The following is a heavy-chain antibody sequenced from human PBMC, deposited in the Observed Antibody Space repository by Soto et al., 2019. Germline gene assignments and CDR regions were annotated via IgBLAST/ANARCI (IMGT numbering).Heavy chain of an antibody. V-gene: IGHV3-30-3*01. CDR1: GFTFSSYA. CDR2: ISYDGSNK. CDR3: ARERWGSVPADFDY. D-gene: IGHD7-27*01. J-gene: IGHJ4*02. Sequence: GGSLRLSCAASGFTFSSYAMHWVRQAPGKGLEWVAVISYDGSNKYYADSVKGRFTISRDNSKNTLYLQMNSLRAEDTAVYYCARERWGSVPADFDYWGQGTLVTVSS.